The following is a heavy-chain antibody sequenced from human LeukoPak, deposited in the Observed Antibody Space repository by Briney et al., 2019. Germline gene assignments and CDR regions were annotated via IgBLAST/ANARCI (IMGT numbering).Heavy chain of an antibody. Sequence: QPGGSLRLSCAASVFTFSSYWMHWVRQAPGKGLVWVSRINSDGSSTSYADSVKGRFTISRDNAKNTLYLQMNSLRAEDTAVYYCASLRAAVAGTGIIGRGQGTLVTVSS. CDR1: VFTFSSYW. D-gene: IGHD6-19*01. CDR2: INSDGSST. J-gene: IGHJ4*02. CDR3: ASLRAAVAGTGIIG. V-gene: IGHV3-74*01.